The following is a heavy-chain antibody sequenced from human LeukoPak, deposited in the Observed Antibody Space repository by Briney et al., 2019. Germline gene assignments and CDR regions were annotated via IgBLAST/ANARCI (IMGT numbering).Heavy chain of an antibody. D-gene: IGHD3-22*01. J-gene: IGHJ4*02. CDR3: ARDPHYYDSSGYYLGGFDY. V-gene: IGHV4-39*07. Sequence: SETLSLTCTVSGGSIKSSIYYWGWIRQPPGKGLEWVGSIYHTGATYYNPSLKSRVTISVDTSKNQFSLKLSSVTAADTAVYYCARDPHYYDSSGYYLGGFDYWGQGTLVTVSS. CDR1: GGSIKSSIYY. CDR2: IYHTGAT.